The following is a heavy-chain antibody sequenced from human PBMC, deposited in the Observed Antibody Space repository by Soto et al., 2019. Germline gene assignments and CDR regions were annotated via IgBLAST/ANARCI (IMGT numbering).Heavy chain of an antibody. Sequence: ASVKVSCKASGYTFTSYAMHWVRQAPGQRLEWMGWINAGNGNTKYSQKFQGRVTITRDTSTSTAYMELRSLRSDDTAVYYCARSAYYYDSSGSLLYWGQGTLVTVSS. CDR1: GYTFTSYA. CDR3: ARSAYYYDSSGSLLY. V-gene: IGHV1-3*01. D-gene: IGHD3-22*01. CDR2: INAGNGNT. J-gene: IGHJ4*02.